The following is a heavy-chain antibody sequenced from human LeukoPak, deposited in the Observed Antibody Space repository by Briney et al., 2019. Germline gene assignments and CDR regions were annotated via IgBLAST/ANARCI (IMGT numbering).Heavy chain of an antibody. D-gene: IGHD3-10*01. CDR2: IYYSGST. V-gene: IGHV4-59*01. J-gene: IGHJ4*02. CDR3: ARGGSGSYYNLGYFDY. Sequence: SETLSLTCTVSGGSISSYYWSWIRQPPGKGLEWIGYIYYSGSTNYNPSLKSRVTISVDTSKNQFSLKLSSVTAADTAVYCCARGGSGSYYNLGYFDYWGQGTPVTVSS. CDR1: GGSISSYY.